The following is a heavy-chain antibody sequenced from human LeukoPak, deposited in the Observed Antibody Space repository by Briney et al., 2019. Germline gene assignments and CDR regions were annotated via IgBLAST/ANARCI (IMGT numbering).Heavy chain of an antibody. CDR2: VSGSGGST. Sequence: GGSLRLSCAASGFTFSSYAMSWVRQAPGKGLEWVSAVSGSGGSTYYADSVKGRFTISRDNSKNTLYLQMNSLRAEDTAVYYSAKDSTPTIVVVPAAWFDPWGQGTLVTVSS. CDR3: AKDSTPTIVVVPAAWFDP. D-gene: IGHD2-2*01. CDR1: GFTFSSYA. V-gene: IGHV3-23*01. J-gene: IGHJ5*02.